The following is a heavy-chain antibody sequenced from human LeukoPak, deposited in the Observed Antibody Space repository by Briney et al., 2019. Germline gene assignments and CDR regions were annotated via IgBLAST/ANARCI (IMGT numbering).Heavy chain of an antibody. CDR1: GYTFTSYY. J-gene: IGHJ4*02. CDR2: INPSGSGT. D-gene: IGHD1-26*01. CDR3: ARDANGGARSPYFDY. V-gene: IGHV1-46*01. Sequence: GASVKVSCKASGYTFTSYYMHWVRQAPGQGLEWMGIINPSGSGTTYAQKFQGRVTMTWDMSTSTVYMELTSLRSEDTAVYYCARDANGGARSPYFDYWGQGTLLTVSS.